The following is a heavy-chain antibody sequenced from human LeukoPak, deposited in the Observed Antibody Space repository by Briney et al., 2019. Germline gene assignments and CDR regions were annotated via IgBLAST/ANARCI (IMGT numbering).Heavy chain of an antibody. CDR2: ISGSGGST. CDR1: GFTFSSYA. Sequence: GGSLRLSCAASGFTFSSYAMSWVRQAPGKGLEWVSAISGSGGSTYYADSVKGRFTISRDNSKNTLYLQMNSLRAEDTAVYYCAKSGFFGVATQIDYWGQGTLVTVSS. V-gene: IGHV3-23*01. D-gene: IGHD3-3*01. J-gene: IGHJ4*02. CDR3: AKSGFFGVATQIDY.